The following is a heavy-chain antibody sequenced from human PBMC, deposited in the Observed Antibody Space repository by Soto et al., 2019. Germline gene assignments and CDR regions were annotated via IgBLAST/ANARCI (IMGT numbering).Heavy chain of an antibody. J-gene: IGHJ6*02. CDR2: ISSSSSYT. CDR3: ARDHRVHYGMDV. CDR1: GFTFSDYY. Sequence: QVQLVESGGGLVKPGGSLRLSCAASGFTFSDYYMSWIRQAPGKGLEWVSYISSSSSYTNYADSVKGRFTISRDNAKNSLYLQMNSLRAEDTAVYYWARDHRVHYGMDVWGQGTTVTVAS. V-gene: IGHV3-11*06.